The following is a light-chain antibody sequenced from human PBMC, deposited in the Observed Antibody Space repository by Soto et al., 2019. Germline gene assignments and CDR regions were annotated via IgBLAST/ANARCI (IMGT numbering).Light chain of an antibody. Sequence: QSVLTQPPSASGTPGQRVTISCSGSSSNIGSNTVNWYQQLPGTAPKLLIYTNNQRPSGVPDRFSGSKSGASASLAISGLQSEEEGDYYCAAWDDRLNGRVFGTGTKLTVL. V-gene: IGLV1-44*01. CDR1: SSNIGSNT. CDR3: AAWDDRLNGRV. CDR2: TNN. J-gene: IGLJ1*01.